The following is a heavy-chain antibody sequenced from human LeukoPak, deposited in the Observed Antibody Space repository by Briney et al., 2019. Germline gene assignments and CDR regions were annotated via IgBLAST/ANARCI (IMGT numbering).Heavy chain of an antibody. Sequence: PSETLSLTCGVSGGSITNTNYWTWVRQPPGKGLEWIGEVNLQGSTNYNPSLMVRVAISVDTSENHISLQLTSVTAADTAVYYCAREGGPYRPLDYSGQGTLVTVSS. J-gene: IGHJ4*02. CDR2: VNLQGST. CDR3: AREGGPYRPLDY. CDR1: GGSITNTNY. V-gene: IGHV4-4*02.